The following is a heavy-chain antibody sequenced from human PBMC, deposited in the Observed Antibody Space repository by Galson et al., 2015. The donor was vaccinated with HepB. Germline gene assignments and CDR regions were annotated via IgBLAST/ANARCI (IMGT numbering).Heavy chain of an antibody. V-gene: IGHV1-46*01. CDR1: GYTFTSYY. D-gene: IGHD5-18*01. J-gene: IGHJ4*02. Sequence: SVKVSCKASGYTFTSYYMHWVRQAPGQGLKWMGIINPSGGSTSYAQKFQGRVTMTRDTSTSTVYMELSSLRSEDTAVYYCASERGYSYGYRGYFDYWGQGTLVTVSS. CDR3: ASERGYSYGYRGYFDY. CDR2: INPSGGST.